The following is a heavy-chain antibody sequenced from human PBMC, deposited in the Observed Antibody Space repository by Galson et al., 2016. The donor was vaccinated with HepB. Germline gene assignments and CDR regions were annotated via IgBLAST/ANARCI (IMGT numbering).Heavy chain of an antibody. CDR1: GFTFTDYN. CDR2: ISRGGTFT. D-gene: IGHD1-7*01. V-gene: IGHV3-11*06. Sequence: SLRLSCAASGFTFTDYNMTWIRQAPGKGLEWLSYISRGGTFTHYADSVRGRFTISRDNDRNSPYLHMTSPRAGAQATFYCATHQLALHSRGTRDMVSTSPADSGRGHFTISRDNARNALYLHMRSLRAGDTATDYCATQQLVLCGPGTRVIVSS. CDR3: ATHQLALHSRGTRDMVSTSPADSGRGHFTISRDNARNALYLHMRSLRAGDTATDYCATQQLVL. J-gene: IGHJ4*02.